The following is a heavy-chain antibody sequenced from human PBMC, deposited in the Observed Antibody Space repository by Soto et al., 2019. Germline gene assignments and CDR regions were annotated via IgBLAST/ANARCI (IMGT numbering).Heavy chain of an antibody. CDR3: ARDAPVCSGGSCYSALG. CDR1: GFTFSSYS. V-gene: IGHV3-21*01. J-gene: IGHJ4*02. CDR2: ISSSSSYI. Sequence: EVQLVESGGGLVKPGGSPRLSCAASGFTFSSYSMNWVRQAPGKGLEWVSSISSSSSYIYYADSVKGRFTISVDNAKNPQYLQMNSLRAENKAVYYCARDAPVCSGGSCYSALGWGQGTLVTFSS. D-gene: IGHD2-15*01.